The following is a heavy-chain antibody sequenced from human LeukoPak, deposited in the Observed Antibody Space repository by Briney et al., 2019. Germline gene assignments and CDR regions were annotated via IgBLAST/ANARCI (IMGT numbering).Heavy chain of an antibody. V-gene: IGHV3-23*01. CDR2: SGSGGNT. CDR1: GFTFSSYA. CDR3: AKDRSEVVVAAMNY. D-gene: IGHD2-15*01. Sequence: QAGGSLRLSCAASGFTFSSYAMSWVRQAPGKGLEWVSSSGSGGNTYYTGSVKGRFTISRDNSKDTLYLQMNSLRAEDTAVYYCAKDRSEVVVAAMNYWGQGTLVTVSS. J-gene: IGHJ4*02.